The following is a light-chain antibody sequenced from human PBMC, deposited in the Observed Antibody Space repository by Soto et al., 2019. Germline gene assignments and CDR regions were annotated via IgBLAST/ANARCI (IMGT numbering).Light chain of an antibody. CDR1: SSDVGGYNY. CDR2: EVG. J-gene: IGLJ3*02. CDR3: SSYTSSNIWV. V-gene: IGLV2-14*01. Sequence: QSALTQPASVSGSPGQSITISCTGTSSDVGGYNYVSWYQQHPGKAPKLMIYEVGNRPSGVSNRFSGSKSDNTASLTISGLQAEDEADYYCSSYTSSNIWVFGGGTKLTVL.